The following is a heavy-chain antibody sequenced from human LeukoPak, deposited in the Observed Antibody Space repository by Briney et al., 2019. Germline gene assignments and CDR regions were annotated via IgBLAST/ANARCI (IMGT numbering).Heavy chain of an antibody. Sequence: PSETLSLTCTVSVDSISSSNYYWGGIRQPPGKGLEWIGSISYSGSTYYNPSLKSRVTISVDPSKNQFSLTLSSVTAADTAVYYCGGRYCSGGSCPSDYWGQGILVTVSS. V-gene: IGHV4-39*01. D-gene: IGHD2-15*01. CDR1: VDSISSSNYY. J-gene: IGHJ4*02. CDR3: GGRYCSGGSCPSDY. CDR2: ISYSGST.